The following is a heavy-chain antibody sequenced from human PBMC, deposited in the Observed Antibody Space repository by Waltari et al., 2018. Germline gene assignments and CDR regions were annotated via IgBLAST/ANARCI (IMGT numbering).Heavy chain of an antibody. J-gene: IGHJ6*02. V-gene: IGHV4-59*01. CDR1: GGSISRDY. CDR3: ARNPPCASSSCSFFGMDV. Sequence: QVQLQESGPGLVKPSETLSLTCTVSGGSISRDYWSWLRQSPEKGLEWIGHIYYSGTTNSNPSLKSRVTILIDTSKNQFSLRLSSVTAADTAVYYCARNPPCASSSCSFFGMDVWGQGTSVTVSS. D-gene: IGHD6-19*01. CDR2: IYYSGTT.